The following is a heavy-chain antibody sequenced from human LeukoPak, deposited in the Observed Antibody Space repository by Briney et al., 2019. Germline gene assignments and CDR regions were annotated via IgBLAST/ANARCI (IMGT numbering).Heavy chain of an antibody. Sequence: PGGSLRLSCAASGFTVSSNYMSWVRQAPGKGLEWVSVIYSGGSTYYADSVKGRFTITRDNSKNTLYLKMNSLRAEDTAVYYCARARTTYYYDSSGYYFDYWGQGTLVTVSS. CDR3: ARARTTYYYDSSGYYFDY. D-gene: IGHD3-22*01. J-gene: IGHJ4*02. CDR1: GFTVSSNY. V-gene: IGHV3-53*01. CDR2: IYSGGST.